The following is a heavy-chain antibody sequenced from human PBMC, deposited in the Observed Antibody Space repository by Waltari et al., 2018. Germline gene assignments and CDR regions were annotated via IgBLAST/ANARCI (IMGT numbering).Heavy chain of an antibody. D-gene: IGHD3-10*01. J-gene: IGHJ4*02. CDR1: GFTFSSYS. CDR2: ISSSSSYI. Sequence: EVQLVESGGGLVKPGGSLRLSCAASGFTFSSYSMHWVRQAPGKGLEWVSSISSSSSYIYYADSVKGRFTISRDNAKNSLYLQMNSLRAEDTAVYYCATFPGYMVRGRADYWGQGTLVTVSS. V-gene: IGHV3-21*01. CDR3: ATFPGYMVRGRADY.